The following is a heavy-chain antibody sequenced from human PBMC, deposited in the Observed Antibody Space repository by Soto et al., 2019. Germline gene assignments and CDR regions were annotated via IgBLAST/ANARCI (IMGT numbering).Heavy chain of an antibody. Sequence: PSETLSLTCTVSGGSVSSGSYYWSWIRQPPGKGLEWIGYIYYSGSTNYNPSLKSRVTISVDTSKNQFSLKLSSVTAADTAVYYCARDRGYYDSSGLTHAFDIWGQGTMVTVS. CDR3: ARDRGYYDSSGLTHAFDI. J-gene: IGHJ3*02. V-gene: IGHV4-61*01. D-gene: IGHD3-22*01. CDR1: GGSVSSGSYY. CDR2: IYYSGST.